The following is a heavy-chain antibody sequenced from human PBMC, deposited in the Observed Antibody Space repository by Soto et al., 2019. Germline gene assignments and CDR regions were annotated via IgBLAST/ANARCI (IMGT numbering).Heavy chain of an antibody. Sequence: PGESLKISCKGSGYSFTSYWISWVRQMPGKGLEWMGRIDPSDSYTNYIPSFQGHVTISADKSISTAYLQWRSLKASDTAMYYCARHGAASSNLYSGYGMDVWSKGNTVTVSS. CDR1: GYSFTSYW. D-gene: IGHD6-13*01. J-gene: IGHJ6*04. CDR2: IDPSDSYT. CDR3: ARHGAASSNLYSGYGMDV. V-gene: IGHV5-10-1*01.